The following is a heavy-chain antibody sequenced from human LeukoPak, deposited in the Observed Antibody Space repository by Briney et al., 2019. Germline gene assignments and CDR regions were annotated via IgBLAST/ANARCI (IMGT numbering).Heavy chain of an antibody. CDR3: ARGAEDIVVVVAATSFDY. Sequence: GGSLRLSCAASGFTFSSYSMNWVRQAPGKGLEWVSYISSSSSTIYYADSVKGRFTISRDNAKNSLYLQMNSLRAEDTAVYYCARGAEDIVVVVAATSFDYWGQGTLVTVSS. V-gene: IGHV3-48*04. CDR2: ISSSSSTI. CDR1: GFTFSSYS. D-gene: IGHD2-15*01. J-gene: IGHJ4*02.